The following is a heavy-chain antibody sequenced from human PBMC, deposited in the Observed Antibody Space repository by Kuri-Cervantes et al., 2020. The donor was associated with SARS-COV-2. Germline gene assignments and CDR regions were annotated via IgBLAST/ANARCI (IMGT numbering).Heavy chain of an antibody. Sequence: GESLKISCAASGFTFSSYGMHWVRQAPGKGLEWVSGINWNGGSTGYADSVKGRFTISRDNSKNTLYLQMNSLRAEDTAVYYCATALIVATVDYWGQGTLVTVSS. V-gene: IGHV3-NL1*01. D-gene: IGHD5-12*01. CDR3: ATALIVATVDY. CDR1: GFTFSSYG. CDR2: INWNGGST. J-gene: IGHJ4*02.